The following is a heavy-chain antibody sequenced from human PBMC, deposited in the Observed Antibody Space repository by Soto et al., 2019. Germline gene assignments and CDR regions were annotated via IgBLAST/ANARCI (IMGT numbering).Heavy chain of an antibody. V-gene: IGHV1-69*13. CDR2: IIPIFGTA. D-gene: IGHD6-13*01. CDR1: GCTFSSYA. J-gene: IGHJ6*02. Sequence: AVKGSLNDSGCTFSSYAISWVRPAPGQVLDCIGGIIPIFGTANYAQNFQGRVTITADGSKTTAYMEMSSLRYGDTDVYYCATTHEREQKLIHYXYYGMEVWAQATTVNVSS. CDR3: ATTHEREQKLIHYXYYGMEV.